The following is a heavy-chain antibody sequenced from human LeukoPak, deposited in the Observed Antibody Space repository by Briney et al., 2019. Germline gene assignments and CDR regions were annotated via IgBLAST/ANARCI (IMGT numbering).Heavy chain of an antibody. CDR3: AKDLESSSSWYFGNY. D-gene: IGHD6-13*01. J-gene: IGHJ4*02. Sequence: GGSLRLSCAASGFTVSSNYMSWVRQAPGKGLEWVSAISGSGGSTYYADSVKGRFTISRDNSKNTLYLQMNSLRAEDTAVYYCAKDLESSSSWYFGNYWGQGTLVTVSS. V-gene: IGHV3-23*01. CDR2: ISGSGGST. CDR1: GFTVSSNY.